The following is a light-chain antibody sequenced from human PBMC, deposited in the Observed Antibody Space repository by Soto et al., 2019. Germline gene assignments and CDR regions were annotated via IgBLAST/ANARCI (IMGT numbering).Light chain of an antibody. V-gene: IGKV1-9*01. CDR3: QQYYSYPLT. CDR1: QDIAIY. J-gene: IGKJ4*01. CDR2: AAS. Sequence: DIQMTQSPSSLSASVGNRVIITFRASQDIAIYLAWYQQKPGKAPKLLIYAASTLQSGVPSRFSGSGSGTDFTLTISCLQSEDFATYYCQQYYSYPLTFGGGTKVDIK.